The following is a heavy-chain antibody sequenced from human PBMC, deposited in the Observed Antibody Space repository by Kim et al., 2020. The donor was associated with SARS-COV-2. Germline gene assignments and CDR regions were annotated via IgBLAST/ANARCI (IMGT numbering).Heavy chain of an antibody. J-gene: IGHJ4*02. D-gene: IGHD2-8*01. CDR3: AGVQQPNYPFAY. V-gene: IGHV3-74*01. CDR1: GFTFGTYW. CDR2: INGDGDNT. Sequence: GSLRLSCAASGFTFGTYWMHWARQTPEKGLVWVSHINGDGDNTAYADSVKGRFSLSRDNAPNRVYLQINTLRAEDTAGYYYAGVQQPNYPFAYWVQGSL.